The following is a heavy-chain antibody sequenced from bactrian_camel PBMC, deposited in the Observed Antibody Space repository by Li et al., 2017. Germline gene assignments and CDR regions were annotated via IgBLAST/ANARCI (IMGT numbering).Heavy chain of an antibody. J-gene: IGHJ4*01. Sequence: QLVEFGGGLVQPGGSLRLSCVASGFTFSDVTMSWVRQAAGKGLEWVSTIIATGARQYYADSVKGRFTISQDKGKNTVYLLMNSLKPDDSGTYYCAYESGTTPDLCRRRGPGGYFGQGTQVTVS. D-gene: IGHD7*01. CDR2: IIATGARQ. CDR1: GFTFSDVT. V-gene: IGHV3S40*01.